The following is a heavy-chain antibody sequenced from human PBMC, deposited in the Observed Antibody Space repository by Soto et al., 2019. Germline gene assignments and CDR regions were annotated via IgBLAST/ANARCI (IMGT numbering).Heavy chain of an antibody. CDR2: IGAFNGNT. D-gene: IGHD1-26*01. J-gene: IGHJ6*02. CDR3: QKDGVTYSIPYGLDV. Sequence: ASVKVSCKASGYTFSSYGITWVRQAPGQGLGWMGWIGAFNGNTNYAQNLQCRVTMTTDTSTTTASMELRSLNSDDTAGYSCQKDGVTYSIPYGLDVCGQGPKVTVYS. CDR1: GYTFSSYG. V-gene: IGHV1-18*04.